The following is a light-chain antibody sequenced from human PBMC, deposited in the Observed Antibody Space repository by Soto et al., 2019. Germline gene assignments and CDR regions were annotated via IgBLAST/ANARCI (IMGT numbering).Light chain of an antibody. CDR1: QVISSY. CDR3: QQYTIYLET. CDR2: AAS. Sequence: IQLTQSPSSLSASVGDRVTITCRASQVISSYLAWYQQKPGKAPKLLIYAASTLQSGVPSRFSGSGSGTEFTTTSSDLQPDDFATYYCQQYTIYLETFGQGTRLEVK. V-gene: IGKV1-9*01. J-gene: IGKJ5*01.